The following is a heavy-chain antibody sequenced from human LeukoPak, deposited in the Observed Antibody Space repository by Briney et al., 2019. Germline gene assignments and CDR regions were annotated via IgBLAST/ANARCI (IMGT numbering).Heavy chain of an antibody. Sequence: GGSLRLSCAASGFTFSSYGMHWVRQAPGKGLEWVAFIRYDGSNKYYADSVKGRFTISRDNSKNSLYLQMNSLRAEDMALYYCAKDRLRYFDWLLDYWGQGTLVTVSS. CDR3: AKDRLRYFDWLLDY. CDR1: GFTFSSYG. CDR2: IRYDGSNK. D-gene: IGHD3-9*01. J-gene: IGHJ4*02. V-gene: IGHV3-30*02.